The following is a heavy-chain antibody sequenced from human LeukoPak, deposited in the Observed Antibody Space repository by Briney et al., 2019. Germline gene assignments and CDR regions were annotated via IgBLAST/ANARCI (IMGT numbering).Heavy chain of an antibody. V-gene: IGHV4-4*07. D-gene: IGHD6-13*01. CDR1: GGSLSRYY. Sequence: SETLSLTCTVSGGSLSRYYGSWIREPAREGLEWIGRIYTSGSTKYNPSLKSRVTMSVDTSKNQFSLKMSSVIDADTAVYYCAREGTDFSSSWYGVFYFDYWGQGTLVTVSS. CDR3: AREGTDFSSSWYGVFYFDY. J-gene: IGHJ4*02. CDR2: IYTSGST.